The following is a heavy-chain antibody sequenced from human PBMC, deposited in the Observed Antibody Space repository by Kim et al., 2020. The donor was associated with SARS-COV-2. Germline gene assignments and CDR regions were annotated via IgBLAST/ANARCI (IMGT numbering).Heavy chain of an antibody. Sequence: SGPTLVKPTQTLTLTCTFSGFSLSTSGMCVSWIRQPPGKALEWLARIDWDDDKYYSTSLKTRLTISKDTSKNQVVLTMTNMDPVDTATYYCARSYLPYDILTGYPYYFDYWGQGTLVTVSS. CDR1: GFSLSTSGMC. CDR2: IDWDDDK. J-gene: IGHJ4*02. CDR3: ARSYLPYDILTGYPYYFDY. D-gene: IGHD3-9*01. V-gene: IGHV2-70*11.